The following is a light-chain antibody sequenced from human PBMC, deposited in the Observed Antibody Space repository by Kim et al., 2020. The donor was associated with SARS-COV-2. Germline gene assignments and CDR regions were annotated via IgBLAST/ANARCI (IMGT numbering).Light chain of an antibody. CDR1: KLGNEY. Sequence: VSPGQTASITCSGDKLGNEYASRYQQKSGQSPVLVIYQDTKRPSGIPERCSGSNSGNTATLTISGTQTMDEADYYCQAWDSSTAVVFGGGTKLTVL. J-gene: IGLJ2*01. V-gene: IGLV3-1*01. CDR3: QAWDSSTAVV. CDR2: QDT.